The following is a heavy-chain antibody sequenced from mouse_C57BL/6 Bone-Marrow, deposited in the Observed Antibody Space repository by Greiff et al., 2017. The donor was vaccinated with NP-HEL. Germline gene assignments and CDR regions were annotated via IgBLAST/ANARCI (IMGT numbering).Heavy chain of an antibody. CDR3: ARHYYGSSFLYYYAMDY. CDR2: ISSGGSYT. V-gene: IGHV5-6*01. D-gene: IGHD1-1*01. J-gene: IGHJ4*01. Sequence: VQLKESGGDLVKPGGSLKLSCAASGFTFSSYGMSWVRQTPDKRLEWVATISSGGSYTYYPDSVKGRFTISRDNAKNTLYLQMSSLKSEDTAMYYCARHYYGSSFLYYYAMDYWGQGTSVTVSS. CDR1: GFTFSSYG.